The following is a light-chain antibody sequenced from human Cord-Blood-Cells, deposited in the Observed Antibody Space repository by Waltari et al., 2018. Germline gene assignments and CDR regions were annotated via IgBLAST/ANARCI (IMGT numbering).Light chain of an antibody. Sequence: QSVLTQPPSVSGAPGQRVTISCTGSSSNIGAGYDVHWYQQLPGTAPKLLIYGNSNRPSEVPDRCSGSKSGTSASLAITGLQAEDEADYYCQSYDSSLSGSVFGGGTKLTVL. CDR2: GNS. CDR1: SSNIGAGYD. V-gene: IGLV1-40*01. J-gene: IGLJ2*01. CDR3: QSYDSSLSGSV.